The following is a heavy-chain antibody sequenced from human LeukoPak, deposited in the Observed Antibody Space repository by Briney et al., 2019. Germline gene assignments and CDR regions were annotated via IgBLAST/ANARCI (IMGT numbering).Heavy chain of an antibody. Sequence: PGRSLRLSCAASGFTFSNYAMHWVRQAPGKGLEWVATISYDGSNKHYADSVKGRFTISRDNSKNTLYLQMNSLRAEDTAVYYCATDSGYDHHGLFDYWGQGTLVTVSS. CDR1: GFTFSNYA. CDR2: ISYDGSNK. D-gene: IGHD5-12*01. CDR3: ATDSGYDHHGLFDY. V-gene: IGHV3-30*04. J-gene: IGHJ4*02.